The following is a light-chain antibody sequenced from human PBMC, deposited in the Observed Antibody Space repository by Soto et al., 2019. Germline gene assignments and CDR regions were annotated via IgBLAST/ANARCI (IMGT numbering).Light chain of an antibody. V-gene: IGKV3-15*01. J-gene: IGKJ4*01. CDR2: DAS. CDR3: KQCRNWPLT. Sequence: EIVMTQSPATLSVSPGEGATLSCKASQNVYHNLACYQQRPGQPPRLLIYDASTRATGISARFSGSGYGTEFTLTISSPHSEDFAVYFCKQCRNWPLTFVGVTKVEIK. CDR1: QNVYHN.